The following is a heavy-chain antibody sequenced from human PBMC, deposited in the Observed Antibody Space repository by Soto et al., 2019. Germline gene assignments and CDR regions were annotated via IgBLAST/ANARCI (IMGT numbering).Heavy chain of an antibody. CDR2: LYYSGNT. J-gene: IGHJ5*02. CDR3: ARGGGSTFNWIDP. CDR1: GGSISSFNYF. D-gene: IGHD2-15*01. Sequence: QLQLQESGPGLVKPSETLSLTCTVSGGSISSFNYFWGWIRQPPGKGLEWIGRLYYSGNTYYNPSLQSRVTISVDTSKRQCTLTLRSVTAADTAVYYCARGGGSTFNWIDPWGQGTLVTVSP. V-gene: IGHV4-39*01.